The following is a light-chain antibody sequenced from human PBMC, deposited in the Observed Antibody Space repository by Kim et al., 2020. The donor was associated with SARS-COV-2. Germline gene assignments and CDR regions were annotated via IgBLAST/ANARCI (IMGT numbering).Light chain of an antibody. CDR3: QKCDSAPWT. Sequence: GVVATVPCVASQDIRNYLAWFQLKPGKSPKLLIYAASALQPGVPSRFSGSGSGTDFTLTVTSLQPEDVATYYCQKCDSAPWTFGQGTKVDIK. J-gene: IGKJ1*01. CDR2: AAS. CDR1: QDIRNY. V-gene: IGKV1-27*01.